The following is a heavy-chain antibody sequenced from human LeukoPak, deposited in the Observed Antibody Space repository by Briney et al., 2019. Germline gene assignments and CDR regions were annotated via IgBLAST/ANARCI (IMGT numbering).Heavy chain of an antibody. CDR2: IYYSGST. CDR3: ASTGRSGWYWLTGH. V-gene: IGHV4-39*01. Sequence: SETLSLTCTVSGGSISSSSYYWGWIRQPPGKGLEWVGSIYYSGSTYYNPSLKSRVTISVDTSKNQFSLKLSSVTAADTAVYYCASTGRSGWYWLTGHWGQGTLVTVSS. CDR1: GGSISSSSYY. J-gene: IGHJ4*02. D-gene: IGHD6-19*01.